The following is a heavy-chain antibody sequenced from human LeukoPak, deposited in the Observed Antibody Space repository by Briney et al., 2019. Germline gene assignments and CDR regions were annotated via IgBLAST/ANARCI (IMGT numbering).Heavy chain of an antibody. CDR2: ISYDGSNK. V-gene: IGHV3-30*18. D-gene: IGHD6-19*01. J-gene: IGHJ6*02. Sequence: GGSLRLSCEASGFTFSSYGMHWVRQAPGKGLEWVAVISYDGSNKYYADSVKGRFTISRDNSKNTLYLQMNSLRAEDTAVYYCAKDVIAVAPRYYYGMDVWGQGTTVTVSS. CDR1: GFTFSSYG. CDR3: AKDVIAVAPRYYYGMDV.